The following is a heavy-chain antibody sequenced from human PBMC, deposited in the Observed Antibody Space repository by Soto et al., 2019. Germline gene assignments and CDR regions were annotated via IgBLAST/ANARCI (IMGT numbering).Heavy chain of an antibody. V-gene: IGHV4-59*12. CDR3: ARGNRYNWNYFDY. D-gene: IGHD1-20*01. CDR2: LGYSGST. J-gene: IGHJ4*02. CDR1: GGSISSDY. Sequence: SETLSLTCTVSGGSISSDYWSWIRQPPGKGLEWIACLGYSGSTYYNSSLKSRVTISLDTSKNQFSLKLSSVTAADTAVYYCARGNRYNWNYFDYWGQGTLVTVSS.